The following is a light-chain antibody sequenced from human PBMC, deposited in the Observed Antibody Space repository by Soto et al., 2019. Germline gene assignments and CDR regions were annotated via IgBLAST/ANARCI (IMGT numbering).Light chain of an antibody. Sequence: DIQMTQSPSSLPASVGDRDTITCRASQGISNYLAWYQQKPGKVPKLLIYAAPTSQSGVPSRFSGSGSGTDVTLTISSLQTEGVATENCPKYNSVSFTFGPGTRVDIK. J-gene: IGKJ3*01. V-gene: IGKV1-27*01. CDR2: AAP. CDR3: PKYNSVSFT. CDR1: QGISNY.